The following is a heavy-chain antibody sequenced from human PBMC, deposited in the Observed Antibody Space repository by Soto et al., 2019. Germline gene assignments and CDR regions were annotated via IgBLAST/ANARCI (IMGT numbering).Heavy chain of an antibody. D-gene: IGHD6-13*01. V-gene: IGHV2-5*02. CDR3: AHGTGREWSYSSSWYWFDP. CDR1: GFSLSTSGVG. J-gene: IGHJ5*02. CDR2: IYWDDDK. Sequence: SGPTLVNPTQTLTLTCTFSGFSLSTSGVGVGWIRQPPGKALEWLALIYWDDDKRYSPSLKSRLTITKDTSKNQVVLTMTNMDPVDTATYYCAHGTGREWSYSSSWYWFDPWGQGTLVTVSS.